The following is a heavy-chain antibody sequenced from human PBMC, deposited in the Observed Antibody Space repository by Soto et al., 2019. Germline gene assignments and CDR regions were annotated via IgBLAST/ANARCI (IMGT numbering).Heavy chain of an antibody. J-gene: IGHJ4*02. CDR3: ARVRVVVAATLYYFDY. Sequence: SETLSLTCTVSGGSISSYYWSWIRQPPGKGLEWIGYIYYSGSTNYNPSLKSRVTISVDTSKNQFSLKLSSVTAADTAVYYCARVRVVVAATLYYFDYWGQGTLVTVSS. V-gene: IGHV4-59*01. CDR1: GGSISSYY. CDR2: IYYSGST. D-gene: IGHD2-15*01.